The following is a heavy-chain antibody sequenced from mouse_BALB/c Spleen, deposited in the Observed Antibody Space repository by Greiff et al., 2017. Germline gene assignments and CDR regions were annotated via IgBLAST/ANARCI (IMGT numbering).Heavy chain of an antibody. CDR1: GYAFSSYW. CDR3: ARGDYGNYWAMDY. V-gene: IGHV1-80*01. CDR2: IYPGDGDT. Sequence: QVQLKQSGAELVRPGSSVKISCKASGYAFSSYWMNWVKQRPGQGLEWIGQIYPGDGDTNYNGKFKGKATLTADKSSSTAYMQLSSLTSEDSAVYFCARGDYGNYWAMDYWGQGTSVTVSS. J-gene: IGHJ4*01. D-gene: IGHD2-1*01.